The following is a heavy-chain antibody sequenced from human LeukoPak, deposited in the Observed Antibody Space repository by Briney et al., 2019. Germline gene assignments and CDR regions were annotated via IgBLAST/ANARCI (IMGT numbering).Heavy chain of an antibody. Sequence: PGGSLRLSCAASGFTFSIYVMHWVRQAPGKGREWVAVISYDGGNKYYAGSVKGRFNITRDNSKHTLYLQMNSLRSDDTAVYYCAKDYYDFWSGGYYYYYGMDVWGQGTTVTVSS. CDR1: GFTFSIYV. V-gene: IGHV3-30*18. CDR3: AKDYYDFWSGGYYYYYGMDV. J-gene: IGHJ6*02. D-gene: IGHD3-3*01. CDR2: ISYDGGNK.